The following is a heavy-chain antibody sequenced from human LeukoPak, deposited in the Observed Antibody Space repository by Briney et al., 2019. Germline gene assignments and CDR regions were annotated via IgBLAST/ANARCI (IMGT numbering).Heavy chain of an antibody. CDR1: GVTFSSYA. V-gene: IGHV3-23*01. CDR3: AKDDFWTYFNY. D-gene: IGHD3-3*01. J-gene: IGHJ4*02. CDR2: ISGSGGST. Sequence: GGSLRLSCAASGVTFSSYAMSWVRQAPGKGLEWVSAISGSGGSTYYADSVKGRFTISRDNSKNTLYPQMNSLRAEDTAVYYCAKDDFWTYFNYWGQGTLVTVSS.